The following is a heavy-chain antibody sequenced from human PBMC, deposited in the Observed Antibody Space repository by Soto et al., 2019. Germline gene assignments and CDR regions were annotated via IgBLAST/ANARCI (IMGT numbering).Heavy chain of an antibody. Sequence: PGGSLRLSCAASGFTFSSYGMHWVRQAPGKGLEWVAVISYDGSNKYYADSVKGRFTISRDNSKNTLYLQMNSLRAEDTAVYYCAKSMGGESYYYGMDVWGQGTTVTVSS. J-gene: IGHJ6*02. D-gene: IGHD3-16*01. CDR1: GFTFSSYG. CDR2: ISYDGSNK. CDR3: AKSMGGESYYYGMDV. V-gene: IGHV3-30*18.